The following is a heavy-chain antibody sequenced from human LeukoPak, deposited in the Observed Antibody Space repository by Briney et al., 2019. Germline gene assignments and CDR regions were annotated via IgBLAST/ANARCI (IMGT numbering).Heavy chain of an antibody. CDR2: IKSKTDGGTT. Sequence: GGSLRLSCAASGFTFSNAWMSWVRQAPGKGLEWVGRIKSKTDGGTTDYVAPVKGRFSISRDDAKNTLYLQMNSLKTEDTAVYYCTKATPDSTGWIDYWGQGTLVIVSS. CDR1: GFTFSNAW. J-gene: IGHJ4*02. CDR3: TKATPDSTGWIDY. V-gene: IGHV3-15*01. D-gene: IGHD6-19*01.